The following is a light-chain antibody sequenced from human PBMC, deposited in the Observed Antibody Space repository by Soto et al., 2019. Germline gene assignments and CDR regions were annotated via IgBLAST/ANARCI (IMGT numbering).Light chain of an antibody. CDR2: WAS. J-gene: IGKJ4*01. V-gene: IGKV4-1*01. CDR3: QQYYSTLLLT. CDR1: QRCVFTPNNKNY. Sequence: MTQSPDTLSVSLGERATSNCKSSQRCVFTPNNKNYLAWYQQRPGQPPKLLIYWASTRESGVPDRFNGSGSGTDFTLTISSLQAEDVAVYYCQQYYSTLLLTFGGVTNVDIK.